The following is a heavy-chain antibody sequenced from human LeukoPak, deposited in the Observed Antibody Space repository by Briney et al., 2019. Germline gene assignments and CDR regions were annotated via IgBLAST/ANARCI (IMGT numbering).Heavy chain of an antibody. Sequence: GGSLRLSCAASGFTFSSYGMHWVRQAPGKGLEWVAVISYDGGSKYYADSVKGRFTNSRDNSKNTLYLQMNSLRAEDTAVYYCAKDRPLYSGSQHFDYWGQGTLVTVSS. V-gene: IGHV3-30*18. CDR1: GFTFSSYG. CDR3: AKDRPLYSGSQHFDY. CDR2: ISYDGGSK. J-gene: IGHJ4*02. D-gene: IGHD1-26*01.